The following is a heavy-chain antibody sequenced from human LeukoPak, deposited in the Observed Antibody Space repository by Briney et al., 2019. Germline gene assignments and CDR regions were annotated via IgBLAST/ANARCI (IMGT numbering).Heavy chain of an antibody. Sequence: GASVKVSCKASVYTFTSYGISWVRQAPGQGLEWMGWISAYNGNTNYAQKLQGRVTMTTDTSTSTAYMELRSLRSDDTAVYYCARDVGITMVRGAIGYYGMDVWGQGTTVTVSS. CDR3: ARDVGITMVRGAIGYYGMDV. D-gene: IGHD3-10*01. J-gene: IGHJ6*02. CDR1: VYTFTSYG. CDR2: ISAYNGNT. V-gene: IGHV1-18*01.